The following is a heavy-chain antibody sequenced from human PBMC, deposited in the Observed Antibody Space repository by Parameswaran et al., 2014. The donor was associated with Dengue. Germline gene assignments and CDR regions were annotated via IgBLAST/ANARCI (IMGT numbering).Heavy chain of an antibody. V-gene: IGHV4-31*03. D-gene: IGHD2-21*01. Sequence: LRLSCTVSGGSISSGGYYWSWIRQHPGKGLEWIGYIYYSGSTYYNPSLKSRVTISVDTSKNQFSLKLSSVTAADTAVYYCARVGRYSDIYYYYGMDVWGQGTTVTVSS. J-gene: IGHJ6*02. CDR1: GGSISSGGYY. CDR2: IYYSGST. CDR3: ARVGRYSDIYYYYGMDV.